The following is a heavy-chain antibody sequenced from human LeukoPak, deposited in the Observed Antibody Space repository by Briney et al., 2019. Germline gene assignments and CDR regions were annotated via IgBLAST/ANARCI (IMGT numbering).Heavy chain of an antibody. D-gene: IGHD2-2*01. CDR2: IYHSGST. J-gene: IGHJ6*04. V-gene: IGHV4-4*02. Sequence: SETLSLTCAVSGGSISSSNWWSWVRQPPGKGLEWIGEIYHSGSTYYNPSLKSRVTISVDKSKNQFSLKLSSVTAADTAVYYCAGAEVQLPYYYYGMDVWGKGTTVTVSS. CDR3: AGAEVQLPYYYYGMDV. CDR1: GGSISSSNW.